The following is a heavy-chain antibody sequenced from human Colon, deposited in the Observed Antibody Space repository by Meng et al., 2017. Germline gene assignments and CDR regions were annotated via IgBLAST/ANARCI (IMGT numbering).Heavy chain of an antibody. V-gene: IGHV4-4*02. J-gene: IGHJ4*02. CDR2: IDLGGTP. CDR3: ARHGGWHFDY. D-gene: IGHD6-19*01. CDR1: GGSISSYNW. Sequence: QLQRRESGPGRVEPSGTRSLTCAVSGGSISSYNWWSWVRQPPGKGLEWIGQIDLGGTPYYNPSLESRVIMSLDKSKNQLSLRLTSVAAADTAVYYCARHGGWHFDYWGQGALVTVSS.